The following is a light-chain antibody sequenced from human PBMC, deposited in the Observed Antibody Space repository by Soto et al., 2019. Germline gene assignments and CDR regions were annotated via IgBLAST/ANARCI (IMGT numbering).Light chain of an antibody. J-gene: IGKJ2*01. CDR2: GAS. Sequence: EIVMTQSPATLSVSPGERATLSCRASQSVSSNLAWYQQKPGQAPRLLIYGASTRATGIPARFSGSGSGTEFTLTISSRQSEDFALYYCQQYNNWPPYTLGQGTKLEIK. CDR1: QSVSSN. V-gene: IGKV3-15*01. CDR3: QQYNNWPPYT.